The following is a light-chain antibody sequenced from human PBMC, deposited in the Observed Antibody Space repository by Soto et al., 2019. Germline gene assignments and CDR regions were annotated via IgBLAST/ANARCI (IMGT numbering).Light chain of an antibody. Sequence: QSALTQPASVSGSPGQSITISCTGTSSDVGAYNYVSWYQQHPGKAPKLMIYDVNNRPSGVSNRFSGSKSGNTASLTISGLQAEDEADYYCSSCTSSSTLVMFGGGTKLTVL. V-gene: IGLV2-14*01. CDR2: DVN. CDR3: SSCTSSSTLVM. J-gene: IGLJ3*02. CDR1: SSDVGAYNY.